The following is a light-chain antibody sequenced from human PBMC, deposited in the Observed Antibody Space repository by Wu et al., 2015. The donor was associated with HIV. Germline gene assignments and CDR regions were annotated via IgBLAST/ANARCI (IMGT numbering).Light chain of an antibody. CDR3: QQVYTYPRT. J-gene: IGKJ1*01. Sequence: IQLTQSPSSLSASVGDRVTITCRASQGIRSSLAWYQQKPGKAPNLLIFAASTLQSGVPSRFSGSGSGTDFTLTISSLQPEDFATYYCQQVYTYPRTFGPRD. CDR2: AAS. V-gene: IGKV1-9*01. CDR1: QGIRSS.